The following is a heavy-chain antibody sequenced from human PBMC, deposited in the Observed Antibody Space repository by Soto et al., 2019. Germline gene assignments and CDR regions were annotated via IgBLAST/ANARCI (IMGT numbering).Heavy chain of an antibody. CDR3: ARLRCAFLIRTNNWFDP. CDR2: IYYSGTT. CDR1: GDSIDTSRYY. Sequence: QVQLQESGPGLVKPSETLSLTCTVSGDSIDTSRYYWGWIRQPPGKGLEWLGSIYYSGTTYYNPSLKSRVTISADPSKNQFSLKLRSVTAADTAFYYCARLRCAFLIRTNNWFDPWGQGTLVTVSS. V-gene: IGHV4-39*01. J-gene: IGHJ5*02.